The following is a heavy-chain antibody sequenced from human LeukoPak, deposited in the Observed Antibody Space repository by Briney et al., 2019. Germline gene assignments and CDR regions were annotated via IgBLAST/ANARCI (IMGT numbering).Heavy chain of an antibody. CDR3: AREGHDSCYSS. CDR2: IYSGGST. J-gene: IGHJ5*02. CDR1: GFTVSSNY. D-gene: IGHD2-15*01. V-gene: IGHV3-53*01. Sequence: PSGGSLRLSCAASGFTVSSNYMSWVRQAPGKGLEWVSVIYSGGSTYYADSVKGRFTISRDNSKNTLYLQMNSLRAEDTAVYYCAREGHDSCYSSWGQGTLVTVSS.